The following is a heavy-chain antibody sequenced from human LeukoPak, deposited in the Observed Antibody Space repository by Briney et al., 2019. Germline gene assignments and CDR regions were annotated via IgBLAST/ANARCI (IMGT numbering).Heavy chain of an antibody. Sequence: ASVKVTCKASGYSFTNYDINWVRQPPGQGLEWMGWMNPYSGSTGYPQKFQGGVTMTRDTSITTAYMELSSLKSEDTAVYYCARGRDAVALIGAYWGQGTLVTVSS. CDR1: GYSFTNYD. D-gene: IGHD3-16*01. J-gene: IGHJ4*02. CDR3: ARGRDAVALIGAY. V-gene: IGHV1-8*01. CDR2: MNPYSGST.